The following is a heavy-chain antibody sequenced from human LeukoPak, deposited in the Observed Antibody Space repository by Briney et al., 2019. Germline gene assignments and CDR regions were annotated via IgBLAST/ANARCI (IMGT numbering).Heavy chain of an antibody. CDR2: ISGSGGST. Sequence: GGSLRLSCAASGFTFSSYAMSWVRQAPGKGLEWVSAISGSGGSTYYADSVKGRFTISRDNSKNTLYLQMNSLRAEDTAVYYCALQTSLLGDIVVVPAAMRWFDPWGQGTLVTVSS. J-gene: IGHJ5*02. V-gene: IGHV3-23*01. D-gene: IGHD2-2*01. CDR1: GFTFSSYA. CDR3: ALQTSLLGDIVVVPAAMRWFDP.